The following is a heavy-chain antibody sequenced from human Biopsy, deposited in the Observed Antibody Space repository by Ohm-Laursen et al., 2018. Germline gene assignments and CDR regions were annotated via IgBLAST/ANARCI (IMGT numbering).Heavy chain of an antibody. Sequence: SETLSLTWTVSGGSIGSIFWSWIRQPPGKGLEWIGYIYYSGSTNSNPSLRSRVTISVDRSKNQFSLELSSVTAADTAVYYCARVGAGAPSIDYFDYWGQGALVTVSS. CDR2: IYYSGST. CDR1: GGSIGSIF. CDR3: ARVGAGAPSIDYFDY. J-gene: IGHJ4*02. V-gene: IGHV4-59*13. D-gene: IGHD1-26*01.